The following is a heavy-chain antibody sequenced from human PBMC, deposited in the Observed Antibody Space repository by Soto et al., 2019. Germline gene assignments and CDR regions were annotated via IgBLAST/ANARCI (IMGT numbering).Heavy chain of an antibody. CDR3: EGEIGGATYY. Sequence: QVQLQESGPGLVKPSETLSLTCTVSGGSVRSGSYYWRWIRQPPGKGLEWIGYIYYSGSTNYNPSLKSRVTISVDTSKNQFSLKLSSVTAADTAVYYCEGEIGGATYYGGQGALVTVCS. D-gene: IGHD1-26*01. J-gene: IGHJ4*02. CDR1: GGSVRSGSYY. CDR2: IYYSGST. V-gene: IGHV4-61*01.